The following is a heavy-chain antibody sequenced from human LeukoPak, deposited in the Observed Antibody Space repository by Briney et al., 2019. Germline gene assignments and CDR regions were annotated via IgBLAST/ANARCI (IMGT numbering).Heavy chain of an antibody. Sequence: SETLSLTCTVSGGSISNYYWSWIRQPPEKGLEWIGYIYYSGTTNYNPSLKSRVTISVDTSKNQFSLKLSSVTAADTAVYYCATLSGSYEGGTDYWGQGTLVTVSS. J-gene: IGHJ4*02. CDR2: IYYSGTT. D-gene: IGHD1-26*01. CDR1: GGSISNYY. CDR3: ATLSGSYEGGTDY. V-gene: IGHV4-59*08.